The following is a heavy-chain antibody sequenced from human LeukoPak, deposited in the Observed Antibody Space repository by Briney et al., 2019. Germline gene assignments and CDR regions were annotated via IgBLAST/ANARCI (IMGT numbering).Heavy chain of an antibody. CDR1: GFIFSSYS. CDR2: ITGSGGNT. CDR3: AKAASSSWPSYYYGMDV. J-gene: IGHJ6*02. D-gene: IGHD6-13*01. Sequence: GGSLRLSCAASGFIFSSYSMSWVRQAPGKGLEWVSVITGSGGNTYYADSVKGRFTISKDNSKNTVYLQMSSLRVDDTAVYCCAKAASSSWPSYYYGMDVWGQGTTVTVSS. V-gene: IGHV3-23*01.